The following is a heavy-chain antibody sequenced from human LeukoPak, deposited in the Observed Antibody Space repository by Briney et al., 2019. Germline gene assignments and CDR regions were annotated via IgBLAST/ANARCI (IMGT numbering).Heavy chain of an antibody. CDR2: IKQDGSAR. V-gene: IGHV3-7*03. CDR1: GFTFSSYW. Sequence: GGSLRLSCAASGFTFSSYWMNWVRQAPGKGLEWVATIKQDGSARYYVDSVKGRFTISRDNAKNSLYLQMNSLRAEDTAVYYCARFPGAAAGGDYFDYWGQGTLVTVSS. J-gene: IGHJ4*02. D-gene: IGHD6-13*01. CDR3: ARFPGAAAGGDYFDY.